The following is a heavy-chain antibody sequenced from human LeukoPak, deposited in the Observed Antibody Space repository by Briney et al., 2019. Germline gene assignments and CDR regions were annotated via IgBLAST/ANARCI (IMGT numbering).Heavy chain of an antibody. CDR1: GGSISGFY. Sequence: PSETLSLTCTVSGGSISGFYWSWIRQPPGKGLEWIGYIHYSGNTNYNPSLKSRVTISVDTSKNQFSRSLNSVAAADTAVYYCARGMAAAGDPDWFDPWGQGALVTVSS. J-gene: IGHJ5*02. CDR2: IHYSGNT. D-gene: IGHD6-13*01. CDR3: ARGMAAAGDPDWFDP. V-gene: IGHV4-59*01.